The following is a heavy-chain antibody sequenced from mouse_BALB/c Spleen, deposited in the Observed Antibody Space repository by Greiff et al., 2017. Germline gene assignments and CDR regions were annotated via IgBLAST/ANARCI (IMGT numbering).Heavy chain of an antibody. J-gene: IGHJ2*01. CDR2: INPSNGRT. CDR1: GYTFTSYW. CDR3: ARWGTTVVNFDY. D-gene: IGHD1-1*01. Sequence: VQLQQPGAELVKPGASVKLSCKASGYTFTSYWMHWVKQRPGQGLEWIGEINPSNGRTNYNEKFKSKATLTVDKSSSTAYMQLSSLTSEDSAVYYGARWGTTVVNFDYWGQGTTLTVSS. V-gene: IGHV1S81*02.